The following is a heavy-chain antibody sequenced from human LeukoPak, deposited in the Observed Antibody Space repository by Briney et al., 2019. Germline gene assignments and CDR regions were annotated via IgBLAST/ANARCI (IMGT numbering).Heavy chain of an antibody. CDR1: GSTINTFG. Sequence: HPGTSLRLSCIVSGSTINTFGFHWFRQTPGKGPEWLAFIGHDGNYKHYGDSVRGRSTISRDNSKNTVYLEMDSLRADDTALYRCAKDLSYSYDIWGQGTKVTVSS. D-gene: IGHD2-15*01. J-gene: IGHJ3*02. CDR3: AKDLSYSYDI. CDR2: IGHDGNYK. V-gene: IGHV3-30*02.